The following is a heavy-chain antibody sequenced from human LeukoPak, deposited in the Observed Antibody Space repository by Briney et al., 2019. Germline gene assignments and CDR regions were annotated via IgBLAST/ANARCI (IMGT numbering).Heavy chain of an antibody. Sequence: SETLSLTCAVYGGSFSGYYWSWIRQPPGKGLEWIGEINHSGSTSYNPSLKSRVTISVDTSKNQFSLKLSSVTAADTAVYYCARGRSTTVTTLDYWGQGTLVTVSS. D-gene: IGHD4-17*01. J-gene: IGHJ4*02. CDR2: INHSGST. V-gene: IGHV4-34*01. CDR1: GGSFSGYY. CDR3: ARGRSTTVTTLDY.